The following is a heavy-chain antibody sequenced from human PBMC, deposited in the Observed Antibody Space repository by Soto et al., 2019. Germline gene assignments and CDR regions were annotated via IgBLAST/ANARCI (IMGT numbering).Heavy chain of an antibody. Sequence: GGSLRLSCAASGFTLRTYTMNWVRQAPGKGLEWVSSISISSSDRYYADSVRGRFTISRDNAKSALYLQMNSLRADDTAVYFCVRGMNPLFGGQGTLVTV. CDR1: GFTLRTYT. J-gene: IGHJ4*01. CDR2: ISISSSDR. CDR3: VRGMNPLF. V-gene: IGHV3-21*06.